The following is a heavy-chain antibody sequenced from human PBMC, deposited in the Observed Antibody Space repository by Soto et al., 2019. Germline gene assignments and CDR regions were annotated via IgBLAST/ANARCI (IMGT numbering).Heavy chain of an antibody. D-gene: IGHD3-22*01. CDR1: GFTFDDYA. Sequence: PGGSLRLSCAASGFTFDDYAMHWVRQAPGKGLEWVSGISWNSGSIGYADSVKGRFTISRDNSKNTLYLQMNSLRAEDTAVYYCAKDPFGGPYHYDSSGYHRWGQGTLVTVSS. CDR2: ISWNSGSI. J-gene: IGHJ5*02. V-gene: IGHV3-9*01. CDR3: AKDPFGGPYHYDSSGYHR.